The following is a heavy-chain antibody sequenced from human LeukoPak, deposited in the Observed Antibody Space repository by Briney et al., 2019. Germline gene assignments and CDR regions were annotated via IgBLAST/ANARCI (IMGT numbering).Heavy chain of an antibody. CDR2: INPSGGST. V-gene: IGHV1-46*01. Sequence: GASVKVSCKASGYTFTSYYMHWVRQAPGQGLEWMGIINPSGGSTSYAQKFQGRVTMTRDTSTSTVYMELSSLRSEDTAVYYCARTSAMATIFQSPGWFDPWGQGTLVTVSS. D-gene: IGHD5-24*01. CDR1: GYTFTSYY. CDR3: ARTSAMATIFQSPGWFDP. J-gene: IGHJ5*02.